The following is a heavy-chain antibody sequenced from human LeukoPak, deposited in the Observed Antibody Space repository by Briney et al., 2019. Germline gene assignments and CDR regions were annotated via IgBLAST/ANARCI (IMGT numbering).Heavy chain of an antibody. D-gene: IGHD1-1*01. CDR2: INHSGST. CDR3: ARGLLEPPFDY. Sequence: SETLSLTCAVYGGSFSGYYWSWIRQPPGKGLEWIGEINHSGSTNYNPSLKSRVTISVDTSKNQFSLKLSSVTAADTAVYYCARGLLEPPFDYWGQGTLVTVSS. J-gene: IGHJ4*02. CDR1: GGSFSGYY. V-gene: IGHV4-34*01.